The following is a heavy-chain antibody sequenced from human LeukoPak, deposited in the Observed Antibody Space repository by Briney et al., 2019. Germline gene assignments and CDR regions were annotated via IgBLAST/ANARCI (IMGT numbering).Heavy chain of an antibody. V-gene: IGHV3-33*06. CDR1: GFTFSSYG. D-gene: IGHD5-18*01. J-gene: IGHJ4*02. CDR3: AKDSTGYSYGYLPFDY. Sequence: GGSLRLSCAASGFTFSSYGMHWVRQAPGKGLEWVAVIWYDGSNKYYADSVKGRFTISRDNSKNTLYLQMNSLRAEDTAVYYCAKDSTGYSYGYLPFDYWGQGTLVTVSS. CDR2: IWYDGSNK.